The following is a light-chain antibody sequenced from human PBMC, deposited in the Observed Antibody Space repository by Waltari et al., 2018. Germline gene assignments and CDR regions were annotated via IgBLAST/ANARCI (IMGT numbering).Light chain of an antibody. CDR2: EAS. CDR1: QIISNY. V-gene: IGKV1-39*01. J-gene: IGKJ2*03. Sequence: DIVMTQSPSSLSVSVGDKVTITCRASQIISNYLNWYQQKPGEAPKLLMYEASTLESGVPSRFSGGRSGTDFTLTINSLQPEDVATYYCQQSYNYPRSFGQGTKLE. CDR3: QQSYNYPRS.